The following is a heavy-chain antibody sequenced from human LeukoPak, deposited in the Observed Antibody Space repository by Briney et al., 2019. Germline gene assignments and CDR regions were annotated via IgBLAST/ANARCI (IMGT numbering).Heavy chain of an antibody. Sequence: ASVKVSCKASEYTFTDYYVHWVRQAPGQGLEWMGWINPNTGGTNYAQKFQGRVTMTRDASISTGYMDLRGLRSDDTAVYYCARAKANWGSGDYWGQETLVTVSS. V-gene: IGHV1-2*02. CDR3: ARAKANWGSGDY. J-gene: IGHJ4*02. CDR2: INPNTGGT. D-gene: IGHD7-27*01. CDR1: EYTFTDYY.